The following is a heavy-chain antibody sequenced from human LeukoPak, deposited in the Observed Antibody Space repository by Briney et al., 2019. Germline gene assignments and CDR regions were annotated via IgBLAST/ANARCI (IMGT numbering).Heavy chain of an antibody. CDR2: ISGSGGST. Sequence: GGSLRLSCAASGFTFSSYAMSWVRQAPGKGLEWVSAISGSGGSTYYADSVKGRFTISRDNSKNTPYLQMNSLRAEDTAVYYCATDIVVVVAVGWGQGTLVTVSS. CDR3: ATDIVVVVAVG. V-gene: IGHV3-23*01. D-gene: IGHD2-15*01. J-gene: IGHJ4*02. CDR1: GFTFSSYA.